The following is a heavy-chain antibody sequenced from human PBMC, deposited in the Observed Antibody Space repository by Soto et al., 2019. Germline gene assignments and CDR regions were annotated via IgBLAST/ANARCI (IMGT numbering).Heavy chain of an antibody. V-gene: IGHV3-23*01. J-gene: IGHJ4*02. Sequence: PGGSLRLSCAASGFTFTNFAMSWVRQAPGRGLEWVSGISASGRDTYYADSVKDRFTVSRDNSKNTLYLQMNSLRAEDTAIYYCAKGKASGWYYFDYWGRGARVTVSS. CDR1: GFTFTNFA. CDR2: ISASGRDT. CDR3: AKGKASGWYYFDY. D-gene: IGHD6-19*01.